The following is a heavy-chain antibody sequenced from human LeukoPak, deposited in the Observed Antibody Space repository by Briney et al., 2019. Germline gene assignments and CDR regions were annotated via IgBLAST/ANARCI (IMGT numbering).Heavy chain of an antibody. D-gene: IGHD3-22*01. CDR2: ISGSGGST. J-gene: IGHJ5*02. CDR1: GFTFSSYA. CDR3: ATGSGYYRGQNWFDP. V-gene: IGHV3-23*01. Sequence: GGSLRLSCAASGFTFSSYAMSWVRQAPGKGLEWVSAISGSGGSTYYADSVKGRFTISRDNSKNTLYLQMNSLRAEDTAVYYCATGSGYYRGQNWFDPWGQGTLVTGSS.